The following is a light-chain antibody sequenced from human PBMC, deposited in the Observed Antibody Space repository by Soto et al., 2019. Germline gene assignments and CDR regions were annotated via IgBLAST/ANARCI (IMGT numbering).Light chain of an antibody. CDR1: SSDIGAYNR. V-gene: IGLV2-14*01. CDR3: NSYTTIYTHV. Sequence: QSALTQPASVSGSPGQSITISCSGTSSDIGAYNRVSWYQQHPGKAPKLVIYDVNNRPSGVSDRFSGSKSGNPASQTISGLQVEDEADYYCNSYTTIYTHVFGTGTKLTVL. CDR2: DVN. J-gene: IGLJ1*01.